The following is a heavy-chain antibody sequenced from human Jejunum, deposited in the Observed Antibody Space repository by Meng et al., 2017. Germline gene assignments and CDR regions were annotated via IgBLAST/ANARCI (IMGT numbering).Heavy chain of an antibody. CDR2: VHGGDGNT. V-gene: IGHV3-23*01. CDR1: GFTFTNLA. Sequence: GESLKISCAASGFTFTNLAMTWVRQAPGKGLEGVSSVHGGDGNTFYADSVKGRFTISRDNSKNTLDLHMRNLRGEDKATYYWAKAGVGTTVHKWEAVDLWGQGTMVTVSS. J-gene: IGHJ3*01. CDR3: AKAGVGTTVHKWEAVDL. D-gene: IGHD1-1*01.